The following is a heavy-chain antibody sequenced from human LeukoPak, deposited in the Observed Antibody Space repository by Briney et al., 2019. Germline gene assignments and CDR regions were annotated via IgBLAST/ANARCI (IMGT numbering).Heavy chain of an antibody. J-gene: IGHJ5*02. D-gene: IGHD5-12*01. V-gene: IGHV1-69*04. CDR3: ARSPRRGYDSIRWFDP. CDR1: GGTFISYA. Sequence: SVKVSCKASGGTFISYAISWVRQAPGQGLEWMGRIIPILGIANYAQKFQGRVTITADKSTSTAYMELSSLRSEDTAVYYCARSPRRGYDSIRWFDPWGQGTLVTVSS. CDR2: IIPILGIA.